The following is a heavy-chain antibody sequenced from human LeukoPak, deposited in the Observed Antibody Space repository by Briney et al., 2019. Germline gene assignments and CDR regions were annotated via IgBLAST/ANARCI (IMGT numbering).Heavy chain of an antibody. CDR3: ARGGKYSYGYLES. D-gene: IGHD5-18*01. J-gene: IGHJ4*02. CDR1: GFTFSNYA. V-gene: IGHV3-23*01. Sequence: GGSLRLSCAASGFTFSNYAMSWVRQAPGKGLEWVSGISGSGGTTYYADSVKGRFTISRDNAKNTLYLQMNSLKAEDTAVYYCARGGKYSYGYLESWGQGTLSPSPQ. CDR2: ISGSGGTT.